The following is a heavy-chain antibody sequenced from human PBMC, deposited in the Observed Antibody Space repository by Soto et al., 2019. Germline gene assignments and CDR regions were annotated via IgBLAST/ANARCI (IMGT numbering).Heavy chain of an antibody. CDR3: ARTVGAAYYFDF. J-gene: IGHJ4*02. Sequence: QVQLQESGPGLVKPSETLSLTCTVSGDSMTKYYWSWIRQPAGKGLEWIGRVYTSGSTNYNPSLKSRVIMSIDTSNKHFSLTLKSVTAADTAVYYCARTVGAAYYFDFWGQGALVTVSS. CDR1: GDSMTKYY. D-gene: IGHD1-26*01. CDR2: VYTSGST. V-gene: IGHV4-4*07.